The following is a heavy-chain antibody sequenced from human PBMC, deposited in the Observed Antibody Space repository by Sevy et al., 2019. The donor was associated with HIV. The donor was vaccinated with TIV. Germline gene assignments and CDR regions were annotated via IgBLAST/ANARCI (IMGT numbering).Heavy chain of an antibody. J-gene: IGHJ4*02. CDR2: IRYDGSNK. CDR3: ATRWTPGY. CDR1: GFPFTAYG. D-gene: IGHD1-1*01. Sequence: GSLRLSCAASGFPFTAYGMHWVRQAPGKGLEWVAFIRYDGSNKFYADSVKGRFTISRDNSNNTLFLQMNTLRTEDTAVYYCATRWTPGYWGQGTLVTVSS. V-gene: IGHV3-30*02.